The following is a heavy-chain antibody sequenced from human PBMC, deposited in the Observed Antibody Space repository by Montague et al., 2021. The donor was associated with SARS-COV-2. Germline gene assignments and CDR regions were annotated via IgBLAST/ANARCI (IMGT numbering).Heavy chain of an antibody. Sequence: TLSLTCTVSGDSVSRSYWSWIRQTPGKGLEWLALIDWDDDKYXSTSLKTKLTISKDTSKNQVVLTMTNMDPVDTATYYCARSYYDILTGYYMAFDYWGQGTLVTVSS. CDR1: GDSVSRSY. D-gene: IGHD3-9*01. V-gene: IGHV2-70*01. J-gene: IGHJ4*02. CDR2: IDWDDDK. CDR3: ARSYYDILTGYYMAFDY.